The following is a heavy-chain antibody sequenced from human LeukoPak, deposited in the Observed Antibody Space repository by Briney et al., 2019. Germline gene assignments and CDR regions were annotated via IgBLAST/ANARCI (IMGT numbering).Heavy chain of an antibody. Sequence: SVKVSCKASGGTFSSYAISWVRQAPGQGLEWMGGIIPIFGTANYAQKFQGRVTITADKSTSTAYMELSSLRSEDTAVYYCARVDYGDLDYYYYYMDVWGKGTTVTVSS. CDR3: ARVDYGDLDYYYYYMDV. J-gene: IGHJ6*03. V-gene: IGHV1-69*06. CDR2: IIPIFGTA. D-gene: IGHD4-17*01. CDR1: GGTFSSYA.